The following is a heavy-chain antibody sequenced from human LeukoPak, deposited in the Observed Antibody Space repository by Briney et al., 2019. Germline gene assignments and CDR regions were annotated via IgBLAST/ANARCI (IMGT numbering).Heavy chain of an antibody. J-gene: IGHJ4*02. CDR2: ISSSSSYI. CDR1: GFTFTSVI. CDR3: ARDDERAAADRDY. V-gene: IGHV3-21*01. Sequence: GGSLRLSSAGSGFTFTSVITTCVRQAPGKGLEWVSSISSSSSYIYYAGSVKGRFTISRDNAKNKLYLQMNSLRAEDTAVYYCARDDERAAADRDYWGQGTLVTVSS. D-gene: IGHD6-13*01.